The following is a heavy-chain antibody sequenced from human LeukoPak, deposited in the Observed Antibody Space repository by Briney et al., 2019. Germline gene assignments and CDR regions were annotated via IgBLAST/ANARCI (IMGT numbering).Heavy chain of an antibody. D-gene: IGHD2-8*01. CDR3: TRRRGGCTNGVCLYDAFDI. CDR2: IRSKANSYAT. CDR1: GFTFSGSA. Sequence: PGGSFRLSCAASGFTFSGSAMHWVRQASGKGLEWVGRIRSKANSYATAYAASVKGRFTISRDDSKNTAYLQTNSLKTEDTAVYYCTRRRGGCTNGVCLYDAFDIWGQGTIDTVSS. V-gene: IGHV3-73*01. J-gene: IGHJ3*02.